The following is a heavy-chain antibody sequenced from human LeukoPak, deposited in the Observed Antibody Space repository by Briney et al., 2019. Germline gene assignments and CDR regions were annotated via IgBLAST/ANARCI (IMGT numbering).Heavy chain of an antibody. CDR1: GFTVSSNY. V-gene: IGHV3-53*01. D-gene: IGHD3-9*01. Sequence: GGSLRLSCAASGFTVSSNYMSWVRQAPGKGLEWVSVIYSGGSTYYADSVKGRFTISRDNSKNALYLQMNSLRAEDTAVYYCARERRPYDILTGSNYYYGMDVWGKGTTVTVSS. CDR2: IYSGGST. CDR3: ARERRPYDILTGSNYYYGMDV. J-gene: IGHJ6*04.